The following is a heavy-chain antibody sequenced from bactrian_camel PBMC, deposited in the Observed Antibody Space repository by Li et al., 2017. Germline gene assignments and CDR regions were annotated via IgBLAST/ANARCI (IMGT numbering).Heavy chain of an antibody. CDR3: GADPFAGANCDTNLDFRY. D-gene: IGHD3*01. CDR2: IHTYYGTT. CDR1: KDATNNYC. Sequence: QVQLVESGGGSVQTGGSLSLSCKVSKDATNNYCMGWFRQAPGKEREGIATIHTYYGTTTYADSVKGRFTISQDNAKKSVYLQMDNLKPEDTATYYCGADPFAGANCDTNLDFRYQGQGTQVTVS. J-gene: IGHJ6*01. V-gene: IGHV3S29*01.